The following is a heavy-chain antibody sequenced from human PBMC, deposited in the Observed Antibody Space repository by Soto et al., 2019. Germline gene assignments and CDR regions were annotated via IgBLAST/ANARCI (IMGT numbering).Heavy chain of an antibody. CDR1: GFTFSGSA. CDR2: IRSKANSYAT. V-gene: IGHV3-73*01. CDR3: TRRYPIVVPAAMPSPYYYYMDV. J-gene: IGHJ6*03. D-gene: IGHD2-2*01. Sequence: GGSLRLSCAASGFTFSGSAMHWVRQASGKGLEWVGRIRSKANSYATAYAASVKGRFTISRDDSKNTAYLQMNSLKTEDTAVYYCTRRYPIVVPAAMPSPYYYYMDVWGKGTTVTVSS.